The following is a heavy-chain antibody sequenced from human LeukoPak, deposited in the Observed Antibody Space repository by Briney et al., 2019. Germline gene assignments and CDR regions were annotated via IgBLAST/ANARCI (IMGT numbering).Heavy chain of an antibody. V-gene: IGHV3-49*03. J-gene: IGHJ4*02. CDR3: TRNTVTVHFDY. CDR2: IRSKAFGGTP. CDR1: GFTFDDYA. D-gene: IGHD4-17*01. Sequence: GGSLRLSCSASGFTFDDYAVSWFRQAPGKGPEWVGFIRSKAFGGTPEYAASVRGRFTISRDDSKSIAYLQMNSLKTEDTAVYYCTRNTVTVHFDYWSQGTLVTVSS.